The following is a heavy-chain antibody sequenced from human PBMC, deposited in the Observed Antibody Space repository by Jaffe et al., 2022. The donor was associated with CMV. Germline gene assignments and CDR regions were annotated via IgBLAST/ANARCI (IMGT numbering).Heavy chain of an antibody. CDR1: GGTFSSYA. CDR2: IIPIFGTA. Sequence: QVQLVQSGAEVKKPGSSVKVSCKASGGTFSSYAISWVRQAPGQGLEWMGGIIPIFGTANYAQKFQGRVTITADESTSTAYMELSSLRSEDTAVYYCARAQSQSGYYYDSSGYLDYWGQGTLVTVSS. CDR3: ARAQSQSGYYYDSSGYLDY. V-gene: IGHV1-69*01. J-gene: IGHJ4*02. D-gene: IGHD3-22*01.